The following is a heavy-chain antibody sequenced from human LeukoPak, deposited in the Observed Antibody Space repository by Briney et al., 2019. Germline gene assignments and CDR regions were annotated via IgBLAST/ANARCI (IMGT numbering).Heavy chain of an antibody. CDR3: ARVDY. CDR1: GFTFSSYA. J-gene: IGHJ4*02. V-gene: IGHV3-30-3*01. Sequence: GGSLRLSCAASGFTFSSYAMHWVRQAPGKGLEWVAVISYDGSNKYYADSVKGRFTISRDNSKNTLYLQMNSLRAEDTAVYYCARVDYWGQGTLVTVSS. CDR2: ISYDGSNK.